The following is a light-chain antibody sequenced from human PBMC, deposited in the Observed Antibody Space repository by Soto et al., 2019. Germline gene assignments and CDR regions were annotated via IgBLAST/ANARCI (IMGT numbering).Light chain of an antibody. J-gene: IGKJ2*01. CDR2: GAS. CDR1: RSVSSN. CDR3: QQYNNWPPYT. V-gene: IGKV3-15*01. Sequence: EILMTQSPATLSVSPGERVTLSCRASRSVSSNLAWYQQKPGQAPRLLLYGASTRATGIPARFSGSGSGTEFTLTISSLQSEDFAVYDCQQYNNWPPYTFGQGTKLEIK.